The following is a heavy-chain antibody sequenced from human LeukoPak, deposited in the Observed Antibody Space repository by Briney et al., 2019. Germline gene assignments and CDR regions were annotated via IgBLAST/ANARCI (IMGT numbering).Heavy chain of an antibody. CDR3: AKGGQDYYDSIQL. CDR1: GFTFSSYG. CDR2: IRHDGSNK. D-gene: IGHD3-22*01. J-gene: IGHJ4*02. V-gene: IGHV3-30*02. Sequence: GGSLRLSCAASGFTFSSYGMHWVRQAPGKGLEWVAFIRHDGSNKYYADSVKGRFTISRDNSKNTLYLQMNSLRAEDTAVYYCAKGGQDYYDSIQLWGQGTLVTVSS.